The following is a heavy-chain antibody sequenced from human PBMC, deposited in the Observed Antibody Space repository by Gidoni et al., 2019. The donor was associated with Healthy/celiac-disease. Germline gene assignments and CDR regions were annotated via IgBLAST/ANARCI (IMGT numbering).Heavy chain of an antibody. V-gene: IGHV1-46*03. Sequence: QVQLVQSGAEVKKPGASVKVSCKASGYTFTSYYMHLVRQAPGPGLEWMGIINPSGGSTSYAQKFQGRVTMTRDTSTSTVYMELSSLRSEDTAVYYCARGGIAARLVEGSHYYYGMDVWGQGTTVTVSS. CDR1: GYTFTSYY. J-gene: IGHJ6*02. CDR3: ARGGIAARLVEGSHYYYGMDV. D-gene: IGHD6-6*01. CDR2: INPSGGST.